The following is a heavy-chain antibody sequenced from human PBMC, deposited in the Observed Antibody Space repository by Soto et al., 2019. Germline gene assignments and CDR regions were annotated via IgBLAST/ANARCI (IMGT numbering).Heavy chain of an antibody. CDR1: GDSVTSVNYF. V-gene: IGHV4-61*01. J-gene: IGHJ4*02. D-gene: IGHD6-6*01. Sequence: NPSETLSLTCAVSGDSVTSVNYFWTWIRQPPGGGLEWIGYISNSGISKYNPSLKSRVTISVDTSKNQFSLKLSSVTAADTAVYYCARDLGDHYSSSYYYWGQGTLVTVSS. CDR3: ARDLGDHYSSSYYY. CDR2: ISNSGIS.